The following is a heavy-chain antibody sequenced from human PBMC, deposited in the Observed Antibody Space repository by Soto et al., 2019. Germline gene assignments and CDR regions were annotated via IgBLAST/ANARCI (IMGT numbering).Heavy chain of an antibody. Sequence: ASVKVSCKASGYTFTSYGISWVRQAPGQGLEWKGWISAYNGNTNYAQKLQGRVTMTTDTSTSTAYMELRSLSSDDTAVYYCARDLTRRVVVADNWFDPWGQGTLVTVSS. V-gene: IGHV1-18*01. J-gene: IGHJ5*02. CDR2: ISAYNGNT. CDR1: GYTFTSYG. CDR3: ARDLTRRVVVADNWFDP. D-gene: IGHD2-15*01.